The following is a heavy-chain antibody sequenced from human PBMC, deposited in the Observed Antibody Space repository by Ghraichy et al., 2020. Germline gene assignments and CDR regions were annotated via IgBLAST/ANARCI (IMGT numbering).Heavy chain of an antibody. CDR3: AKDPFAREMATITIDY. CDR1: GFTFSSYA. Sequence: GGSLRLSCAASGFTFSSYAMSWVRQAPGKGLEWVSAISGSGGSTYYADSVKGRFTISRDNSKNTLYLQMNSLRAEDTAVYYCAKDPFAREMATITIDYWGQGTLVTVSS. J-gene: IGHJ4*02. V-gene: IGHV3-23*01. CDR2: ISGSGGST. D-gene: IGHD5-24*01.